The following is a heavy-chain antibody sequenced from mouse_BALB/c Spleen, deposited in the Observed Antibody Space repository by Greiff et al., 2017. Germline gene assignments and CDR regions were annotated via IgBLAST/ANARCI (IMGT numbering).Heavy chain of an antibody. J-gene: IGHJ3*01. CDR3: ARGGDYGSSSWFAY. D-gene: IGHD1-1*01. CDR1: GYSFTGYF. CDR2: INPNNGDT. Sequence: EVQGVESGPELVKPGASVKISCKASGYSFTGYFMNWVMQSHGKSLEWIGRINPNNGDTFYNQKFKGKATLTVDKSSSTAYMQLNSLTSEDSAVYYCARGGDYGSSSWFAYWGQGTLVTVSA. V-gene: IGHV1-20*01.